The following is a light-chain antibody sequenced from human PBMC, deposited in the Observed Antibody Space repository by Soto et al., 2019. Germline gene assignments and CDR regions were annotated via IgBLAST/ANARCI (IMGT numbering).Light chain of an antibody. J-gene: IGLJ2*01. CDR1: SSNIWAGYD. Sequence: QSVLTQPPSVSGAPGQRVTISCTGSSSNIWAGYDVHWYQQLPGTAPKLLIYGNSNRPSGVPDRFSDSKSGTSASLAITGLQAEDEADYYCQSYDSSLSGSVFGGGTKLTVL. V-gene: IGLV1-40*01. CDR2: GNS. CDR3: QSYDSSLSGSV.